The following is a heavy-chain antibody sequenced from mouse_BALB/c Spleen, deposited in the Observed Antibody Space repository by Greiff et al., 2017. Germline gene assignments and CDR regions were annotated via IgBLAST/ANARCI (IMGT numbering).Heavy chain of an antibody. CDR1: GFTFSSYA. V-gene: IGHV5-9-4*01. Sequence: DVHLVESGGGLVKPGGSLKLSCAASGFTFSSYAMSWVRQSPEKRLEWVAEISSGGSYTYYPDTVTGRFTISRDNAKNTLYLEMSSLRSEDTAMYYCARSTTATNYAMDYWGQGTSVTVSS. CDR2: ISSGGSYT. CDR3: ARSTTATNYAMDY. D-gene: IGHD1-2*01. J-gene: IGHJ4*01.